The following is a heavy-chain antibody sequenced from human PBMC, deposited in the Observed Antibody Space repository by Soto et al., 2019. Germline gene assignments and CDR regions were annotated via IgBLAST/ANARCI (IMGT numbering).Heavy chain of an antibody. Sequence: EVQLVESGGGLVQPGESLRLSCAASGFTFSTYWMTWVRQPPGKGLEWVANIDQDGSERYYVDSVRGRFTISRDNAKNSLYLQMNSLGVEDTAVYYCLCGGNFFVYWGQGTLVTVPP. CDR2: IDQDGSER. CDR3: LCGGNFFVY. D-gene: IGHD3-16*01. V-gene: IGHV3-7*01. J-gene: IGHJ4*02. CDR1: GFTFSTYW.